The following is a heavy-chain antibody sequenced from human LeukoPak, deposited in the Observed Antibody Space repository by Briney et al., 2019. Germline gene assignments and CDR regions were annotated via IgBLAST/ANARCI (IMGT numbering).Heavy chain of an antibody. CDR2: ISSDSSII. D-gene: IGHD6-13*01. CDR1: GFTFRTYS. CDR3: TRDNIAAVSGNY. V-gene: IGHV3-48*02. Sequence: GGSLRLSCAASGFTFRTYSMNWVHQAPGKGLEWISYISSDSSIIYYADSVKGRFTISRDNAKNSLFLQMNSLTDGDTAVYYCTRDNIAAVSGNYWGQGTLVTVSS. J-gene: IGHJ4*02.